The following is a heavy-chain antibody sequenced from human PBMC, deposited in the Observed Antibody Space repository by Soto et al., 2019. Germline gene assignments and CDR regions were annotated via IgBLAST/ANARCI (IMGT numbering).Heavy chain of an antibody. CDR3: AGNYCYNMDV. CDR1: GYIFTSYA. CDR2: INAGNGNT. D-gene: IGHD1-7*01. J-gene: IGHJ6*02. Sequence: ASLKVSCKASGYIFTSYAMHWVRQAPGQRLEWMGWINAGNGNTRYSEKLEGRVTITRDISANTAYMEPSSLRSEDTAVYYCAGNYCYNMDVWG. V-gene: IGHV1-3*01.